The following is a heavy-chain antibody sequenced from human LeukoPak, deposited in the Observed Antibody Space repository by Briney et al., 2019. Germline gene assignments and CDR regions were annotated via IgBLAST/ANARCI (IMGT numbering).Heavy chain of an antibody. J-gene: IGHJ5*02. D-gene: IGHD4-23*01. CDR3: ARQADYGGKGDWFDP. CDR2: IYPGDSDT. CDR1: GYSFTSYW. Sequence: GESLKISCKGSGYSFTSYWIGWVRQMPGKGLEWMGIIYPGDSDTRYSPSFQGQVTISADKSISTAYLQWSSLKASDTAMYYCARQADYGGKGDWFDPWGQGALVTVSS. V-gene: IGHV5-51*01.